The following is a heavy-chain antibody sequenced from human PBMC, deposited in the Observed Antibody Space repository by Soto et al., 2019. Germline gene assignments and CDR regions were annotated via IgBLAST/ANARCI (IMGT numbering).Heavy chain of an antibody. CDR1: GDSISTYY. V-gene: IGHV4-59*12. D-gene: IGHD2-15*01. Sequence: PSETLSLTCTVSGDSISTYYWAWIRQAPGKGLEWIGYIHYSGSTNSNPSLKSRVTILVDTSKNQFSLKLSSVTAADTAVYYCARDCSGHKCLDFWGQGTLVTVSS. J-gene: IGHJ4*02. CDR2: IHYSGST. CDR3: ARDCSGHKCLDF.